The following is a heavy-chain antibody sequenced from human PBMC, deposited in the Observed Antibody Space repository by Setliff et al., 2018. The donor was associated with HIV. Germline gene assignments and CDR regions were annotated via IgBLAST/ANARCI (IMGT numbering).Heavy chain of an antibody. J-gene: IGHJ4*02. CDR2: ISSTGSLT. V-gene: IGHV3-21*03. D-gene: IGHD4-17*01. Sequence: GGSLRLSCAASEFTFDNYVMNWFRQAPGKGLEWVSSISSTGSLTYYADSVRGRFTISRDNPENSLYLQMNSLRLEDTAVYYCARLVSRRAGVDYWGQGTQVTVSS. CDR3: ARLVSRRAGVDY. CDR1: EFTFDNYV.